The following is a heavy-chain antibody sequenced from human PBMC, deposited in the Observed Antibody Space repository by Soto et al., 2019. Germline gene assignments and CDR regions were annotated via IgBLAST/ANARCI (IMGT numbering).Heavy chain of an antibody. CDR2: INHSGST. J-gene: IGHJ4*02. Sequence: SETLSLTCAVYGGSFSDFYWTWIRQPPGKGLEWIGEINHSGSTNYNPSLKSRVTISVDTSKNQFSLKLSSVTAADTAVYYCARSVDTAMAPFDYWGQGTLVTVSS. CDR1: GGSFSDFY. D-gene: IGHD5-18*01. V-gene: IGHV4-34*01. CDR3: ARSVDTAMAPFDY.